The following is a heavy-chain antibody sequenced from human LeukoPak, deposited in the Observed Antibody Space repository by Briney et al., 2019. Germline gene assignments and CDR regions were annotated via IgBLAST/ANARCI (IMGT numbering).Heavy chain of an antibody. CDR2: ISSSGSTI. D-gene: IGHD1-14*01. CDR1: GFTFSDYY. Sequence: GGSPRLSCAASGFTFSDYYMSWIRQAPGKGLEWVSYISSSGSTIYYADSVKGRFTISRDNAKNSLYLQMNSLRAEDTAVYYCARERPDYYYYMDVWGKGTTVTVSS. V-gene: IGHV3-11*04. J-gene: IGHJ6*03. CDR3: ARERPDYYYYMDV.